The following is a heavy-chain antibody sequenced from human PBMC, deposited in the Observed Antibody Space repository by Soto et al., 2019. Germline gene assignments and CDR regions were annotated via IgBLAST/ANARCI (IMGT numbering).Heavy chain of an antibody. CDR1: GYSFTSYW. CDR3: ARHVPYCSSTSCLAPRPYYYYGMDV. D-gene: IGHD2-2*01. J-gene: IGHJ6*02. CDR2: IYPGDSDT. V-gene: IGHV5-51*01. Sequence: PGESLKISCKGSGYSFTSYWIGWVCRMPGKGLEGMGIIYPGDSDTRYSPSFQGQVTISADKSISTAYLQWSSLKASDTAMYYCARHVPYCSSTSCLAPRPYYYYGMDVWGQGTTVTVSS.